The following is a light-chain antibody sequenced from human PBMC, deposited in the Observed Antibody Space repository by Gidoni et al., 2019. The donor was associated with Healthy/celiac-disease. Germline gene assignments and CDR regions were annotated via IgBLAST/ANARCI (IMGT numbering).Light chain of an antibody. CDR1: SSNIGSNY. CDR3: AAWDDSLSGQV. J-gene: IGLJ2*01. Sequence: QSVLLQPPSASGTTGQRVTIPCSGSSSNIGSNYVYWYQQLPVTAPNLLIYRNNQRPSGVPDRFSGSKSGTSASLAIRGLRSEDEADYYCAAWDDSLSGQVFGGGTKLTVL. V-gene: IGLV1-47*01. CDR2: RNN.